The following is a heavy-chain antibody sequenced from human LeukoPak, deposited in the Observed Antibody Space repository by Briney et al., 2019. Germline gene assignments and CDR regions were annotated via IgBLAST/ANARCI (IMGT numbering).Heavy chain of an antibody. D-gene: IGHD3-10*01. V-gene: IGHV3-30*04. J-gene: IGHJ4*02. CDR1: GFTFSSYA. CDR3: AKDWGRYFASGSSYFDY. CDR2: ISYDGSNK. Sequence: PGGSLRLSCAASGFTFSSYAMHWVRQVPGKGLEWVAVISYDGSNKYYADSMKGRFTISRDNSRNTLYLQMNSLRPEDTAVYYCAKDWGRYFASGSSYFDYWGQGTLVTVSS.